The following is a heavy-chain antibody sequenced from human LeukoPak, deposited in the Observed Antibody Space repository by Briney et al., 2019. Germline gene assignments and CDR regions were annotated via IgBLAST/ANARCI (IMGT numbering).Heavy chain of an antibody. CDR3: ARATEGYSYGSRGYWFDP. D-gene: IGHD5-18*01. Sequence: PSETLSLTCTVSGGSISSSSYYWGWIRQPPGKGLEWIGSIYYSGSTYYNPSLKSRVTISVDTSKNQFSLKLSSVTAADTAVYYCARATEGYSYGSRGYWFDPWGQGTLVTVSS. J-gene: IGHJ5*02. CDR1: GGSISSSSYY. V-gene: IGHV4-39*07. CDR2: IYYSGST.